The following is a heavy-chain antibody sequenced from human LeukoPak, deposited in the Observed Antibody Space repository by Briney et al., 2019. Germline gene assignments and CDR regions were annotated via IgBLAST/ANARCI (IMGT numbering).Heavy chain of an antibody. D-gene: IGHD3-3*01. CDR1: GFTFSSYG. CDR2: IRYDGSNK. CDR3: AKDRFNDFWSGSNDDAFDI. V-gene: IGHV3-30*02. Sequence: RAGGSLRLSCAASGFTFSSYGMHWVRQAPGKGLEWVAFIRYDGSNKYYADSVKGRFTISRDNSKNTLYLQMNSLRAEDTAVYHCAKDRFNDFWSGSNDDAFDIWGQGTMVTVSS. J-gene: IGHJ3*02.